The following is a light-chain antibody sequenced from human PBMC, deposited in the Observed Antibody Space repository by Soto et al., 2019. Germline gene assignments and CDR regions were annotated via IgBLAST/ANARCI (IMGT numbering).Light chain of an antibody. CDR1: SSNIRAGYD. CDR3: RSYDSSLSVLYV. J-gene: IGLJ1*01. V-gene: IGLV1-40*01. CDR2: GNS. Sequence: QSVLTQPPSVSGAPGQRVTISCTGSSSNIRAGYDVHWYQQLPGTAPKLLIYGNSNRPSGVPDRFSGSKSGTSASLAITGLQAGDEADYYCRSYDSSLSVLYVFGTGTRSPS.